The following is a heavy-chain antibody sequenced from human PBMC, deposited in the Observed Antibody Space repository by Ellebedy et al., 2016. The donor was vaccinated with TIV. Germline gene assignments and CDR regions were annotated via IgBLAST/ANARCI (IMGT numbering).Heavy chain of an antibody. CDR2: IYPGDSDT. CDR3: AVTRTKTAMDHFDY. CDR1: GYSFDRYW. J-gene: IGHJ4*02. Sequence: GESLKISXTGSGYSFDRYWIAWVRQMPGKGLEWMGIIYPGDSDTRYSPSFQGQVTISADRSISTAYMQWSGLKASDTAMYFCAVTRTKTAMDHFDYWGQGTLVTVSS. V-gene: IGHV5-51*01. D-gene: IGHD5-18*01.